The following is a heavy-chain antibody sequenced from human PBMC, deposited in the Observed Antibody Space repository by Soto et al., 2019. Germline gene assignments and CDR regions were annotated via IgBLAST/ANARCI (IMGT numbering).Heavy chain of an antibody. CDR1: GYTFTGYY. CDR3: VTGDHLVR. Sequence: QMQLVQSGAEARKPGASVKVSCKTSGYTFTGYYLNWVRQAPGRGLEWGGWINPKTGDTNYAQKFQGRVTMTTDTSISTGYMELSGLKSDDTAVYYCVTGDHLVRWGQGTRVTVSS. V-gene: IGHV1-2*02. CDR2: INPKTGDT. J-gene: IGHJ4*02. D-gene: IGHD6-6*01.